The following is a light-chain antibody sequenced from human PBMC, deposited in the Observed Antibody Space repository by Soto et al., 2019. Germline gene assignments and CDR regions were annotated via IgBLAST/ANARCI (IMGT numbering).Light chain of an antibody. Sequence: QSVLTQPASVSGSPGQSITISCTGTSSDVGGYNFVSWYQQRPGKAPKLMIFDVSNRPSGVSNRFSASKSGDTASLTISGLQAEDEADYYCSSYTSSSNPYVFGTGTKVTVL. J-gene: IGLJ1*01. V-gene: IGLV2-14*01. CDR3: SSYTSSSNPYV. CDR2: DVS. CDR1: SSDVGGYNF.